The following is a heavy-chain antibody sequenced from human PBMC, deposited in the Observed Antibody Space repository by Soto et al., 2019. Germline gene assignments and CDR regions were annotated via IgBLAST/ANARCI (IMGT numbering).Heavy chain of an antibody. V-gene: IGHV4-59*08. CDR2: IYYSGCT. J-gene: IGHJ3*02. CDR1: GGSISSYY. Sequence: SETLCLTCTVSGGSISSYYWSWIRQPPGKGLEWIGYIYYSGCTNYNPSLRSRVTISVDTSKNQFSLKLSSVTAADTAVYYCARRYGVAFDIWGQGTMVTVSS. D-gene: IGHD3-10*01. CDR3: ARRYGVAFDI.